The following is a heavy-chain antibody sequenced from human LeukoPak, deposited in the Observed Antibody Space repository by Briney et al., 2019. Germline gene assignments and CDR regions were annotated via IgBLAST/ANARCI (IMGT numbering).Heavy chain of an antibody. CDR2: ISSSSSYI. CDR3: AREGRSRAFDY. Sequence: GGSVRLSCAASGFTFSSYSMNWVRQAPGKGLEWVSSISSSSSYIYYADSVRGRFTISRDNAKNSLYLQMKSLRAEDTAVYYCAREGRSRAFDYWGQGTLVTVSS. D-gene: IGHD3-16*02. V-gene: IGHV3-21*01. CDR1: GFTFSSYS. J-gene: IGHJ4*02.